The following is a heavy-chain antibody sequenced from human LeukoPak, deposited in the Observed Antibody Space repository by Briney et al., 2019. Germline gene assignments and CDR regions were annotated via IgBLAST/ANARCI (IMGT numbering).Heavy chain of an antibody. Sequence: ASVRVSCKASGYSFNSYIIRWVQQAPGQGLEWMGWINTYNGNTDYAQRVQGRVTMTTDTSTSTAYMELRSLRSDETSMYSRPGGTEYYYDCSGSFDYCGQGTLVTVSS. CDR3: PGGTEYYYDCSGSFDY. CDR1: GYSFNSYI. D-gene: IGHD3-22*01. J-gene: IGHJ4*02. CDR2: INTYNGNT. V-gene: IGHV1-18*01.